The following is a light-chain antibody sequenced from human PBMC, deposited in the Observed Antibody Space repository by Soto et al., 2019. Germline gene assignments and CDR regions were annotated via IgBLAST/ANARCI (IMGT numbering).Light chain of an antibody. V-gene: IGKV3-11*01. CDR2: DAS. CDR1: QSIDTY. CDR3: QQRYNWPLT. J-gene: IGKJ4*01. Sequence: EIVLTQSPATLSSSPGERATLSCRASQSIDTYLAWYQQKPGQAPRLLIYDASDRATGIPARFSGSGSGTAFTLTISGIEPEDFALYYCQQRYNWPLTFGGGTKVDIK.